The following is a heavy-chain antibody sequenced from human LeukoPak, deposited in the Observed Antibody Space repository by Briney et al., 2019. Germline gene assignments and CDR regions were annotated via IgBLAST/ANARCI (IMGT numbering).Heavy chain of an antibody. CDR2: IYSGGST. V-gene: IGHV3-53*01. D-gene: IGHD3-10*01. CDR1: GFTVSSSY. Sequence: GGSLRLSCAASGFTVSSSYMSWVRQAPGKGLEWVSVIYSGGSTYYADSVKGRFTISRDNSKNTLYLQMNSLRAEDTAVYYCARLGLTYGSGSLALDYWGQGTLVTASS. CDR3: ARLGLTYGSGSLALDY. J-gene: IGHJ4*02.